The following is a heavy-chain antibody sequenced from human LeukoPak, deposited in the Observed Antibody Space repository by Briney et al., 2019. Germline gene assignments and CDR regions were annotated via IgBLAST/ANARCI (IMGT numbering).Heavy chain of an antibody. CDR3: ARGSTWLDY. V-gene: IGHV4-4*09. CDR1: GGSFSSYY. CDR2: IYTSGRT. D-gene: IGHD6-13*01. Sequence: SETLSLTCTVSGGSFSSYYWSWIRQPPGKGLEWVGDIYTSGRTNYNTSLKSRVTISIDPPKNQLSLKLSSVTAADTAVYYCARGSTWLDYWGQGTLVTVSS. J-gene: IGHJ4*02.